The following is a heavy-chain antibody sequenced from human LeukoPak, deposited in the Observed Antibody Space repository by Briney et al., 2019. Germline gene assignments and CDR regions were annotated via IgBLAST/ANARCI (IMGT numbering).Heavy chain of an antibody. Sequence: SETLSLTCTVSGGSISSSSYYWGWIRQPPGKGLEWIGSIYYSGSTYYNPSLKSRVTISVDTSKNQFSLKLSSVTAADTAVYYCATAVGGQLVFDYWGQGTLVTVSS. D-gene: IGHD6-6*01. CDR3: ATAVGGQLVFDY. CDR2: IYYSGST. J-gene: IGHJ4*02. CDR1: GGSISSSSYY. V-gene: IGHV4-39*01.